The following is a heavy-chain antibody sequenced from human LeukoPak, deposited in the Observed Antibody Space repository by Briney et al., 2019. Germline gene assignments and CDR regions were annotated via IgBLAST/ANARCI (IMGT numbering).Heavy chain of an antibody. J-gene: IGHJ3*02. CDR3: ARDYEYDSSGYAFDI. D-gene: IGHD3-22*01. V-gene: IGHV4-39*07. Sequence: SETLSLTCTVSGGSISSSSYYWGWIRQPPGKRLEWIGSIYYSGSTYYNPSLKSRVTISVDTSKNQFSLKLSSVTAADTAVYYCARDYEYDSSGYAFDIWGQGTMVTVSS. CDR1: GGSISSSSYY. CDR2: IYYSGST.